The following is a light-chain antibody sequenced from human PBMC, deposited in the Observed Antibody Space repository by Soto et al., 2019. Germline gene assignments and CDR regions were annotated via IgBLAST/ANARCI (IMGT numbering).Light chain of an antibody. V-gene: IGLV1-40*01. CDR3: QSYDSALNVYVV. Sequence: QSVLTQPPSVSGAPGQRVTISCTGTSSNIGAGYDVHWYQQLPGTAPKLLIYGDTNRPSGVPDRFSGSESGTSASLAITGLQDEDEADYYCQSYDSALNVYVVFGGGTKLTVL. J-gene: IGLJ2*01. CDR2: GDT. CDR1: SSNIGAGYD.